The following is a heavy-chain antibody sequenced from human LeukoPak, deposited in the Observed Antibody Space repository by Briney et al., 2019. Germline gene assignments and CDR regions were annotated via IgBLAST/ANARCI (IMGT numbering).Heavy chain of an antibody. J-gene: IGHJ5*02. CDR3: ARVSTTIPNWFDP. CDR1: GYSLNRGYY. Sequence: TSETLSLTCNVSGYSLNRGYYWGWIRQPPGKGLEWIGSIYHSGSTYYNPSLKSRVTISVDTSKNQFSLKLSSVTAADTAVYYCARVSTTIPNWFDPWGQGTLVTVSS. V-gene: IGHV4-38-2*02. D-gene: IGHD3-9*01. CDR2: IYHSGST.